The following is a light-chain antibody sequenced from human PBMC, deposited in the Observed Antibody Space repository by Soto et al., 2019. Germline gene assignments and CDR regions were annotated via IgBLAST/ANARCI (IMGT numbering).Light chain of an antibody. J-gene: IGKJ1*01. CDR3: QHYNYYSWT. V-gene: IGKV1-5*03. Sequence: DIHMTQSPSTLSASVGDRVTITCRASQSISIWLAWYQQKPGKAPNLLIYKTSSLESGVPSRFIGSGSGTEFTLTISSLQPDDFATYYCQHYNYYSWTFVQGTKVEIK. CDR2: KTS. CDR1: QSISIW.